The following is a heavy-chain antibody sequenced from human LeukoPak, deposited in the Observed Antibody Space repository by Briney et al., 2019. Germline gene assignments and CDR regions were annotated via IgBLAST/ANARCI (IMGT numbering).Heavy chain of an antibody. J-gene: IGHJ4*02. V-gene: IGHV3-30*02. CDR3: AKNYDYDWGSYRYLDY. D-gene: IGHD3-16*02. CDR1: GFTFSSYG. CDR2: IRYDGSNK. Sequence: GGSLRLSCAASGFTFSSYGMHWVRQAPGKGLEWVAFIRYDGSNKYYADSVKGRFTISRDNSKNTLYLQMNSLRAEDTAVYYCAKNYDYDWGSYRYLDYWGQGTLVTVSS.